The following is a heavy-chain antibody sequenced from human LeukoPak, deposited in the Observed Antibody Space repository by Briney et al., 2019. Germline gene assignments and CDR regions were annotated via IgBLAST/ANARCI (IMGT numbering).Heavy chain of an antibody. V-gene: IGHV1-18*01. J-gene: IGHJ5*02. CDR3: ARTRPFGVAGTSNWFDP. CDR1: GYTFTSYG. CDR2: ISAYNGNT. Sequence: ASVKVSCKASGYTFTSYGISWVRQAPRQGLEWMGWISAYNGNTNYAQKLQGRVTMTTDTSTSTAYMELRSLRSDDTAVYYCARTRPFGVAGTSNWFDPWGQGTLVTVSS. D-gene: IGHD6-19*01.